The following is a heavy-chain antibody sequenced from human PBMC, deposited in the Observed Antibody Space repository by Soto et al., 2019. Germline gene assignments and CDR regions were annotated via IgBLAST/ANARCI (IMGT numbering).Heavy chain of an antibody. V-gene: IGHV5-51*01. J-gene: IGHJ4*02. CDR2: IYPGDSDT. Sequence: GESLKISCKGSGYSFTSYWIGWVRQMPGKGLEWMGIIYPGDSDTRYSPSFQGQVTISADESIGTAYLQWSSLKASDTAMYYCARTVRYCSSTSCYEGGPMIDYWGQGTLVTVSS. CDR3: ARTVRYCSSTSCYEGGPMIDY. CDR1: GYSFTSYW. D-gene: IGHD2-2*01.